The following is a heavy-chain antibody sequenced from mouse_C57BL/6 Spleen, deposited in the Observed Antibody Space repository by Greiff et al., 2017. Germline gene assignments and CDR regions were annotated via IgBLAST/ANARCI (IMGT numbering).Heavy chain of an antibody. Sequence: QQPGTELVKPGASVKLSCKASGYTFTSYWMHWVKQRPGQGLEWIGNINPSNGGTNYNEKFKSKATLTVDKSSSTAYMQLSSLTSEDSAVYYCARTPYSNSLYYYAMDYWGQGTSVTVSS. CDR3: ARTPYSNSLYYYAMDY. D-gene: IGHD2-5*01. CDR2: INPSNGGT. CDR1: GYTFTSYW. J-gene: IGHJ4*01. V-gene: IGHV1-53*01.